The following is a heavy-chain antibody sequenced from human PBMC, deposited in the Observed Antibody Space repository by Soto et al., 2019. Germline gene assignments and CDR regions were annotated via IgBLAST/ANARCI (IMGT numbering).Heavy chain of an antibody. CDR3: AKDIVATPYG. CDR2: ISGSGGST. D-gene: IGHD5-12*01. CDR1: GFTFSSYA. V-gene: IGHV3-23*01. Sequence: PGGSLRLCCAASGFTFSSYAMSWVRQAPGKGLEWVSAISGSGGSTYYADSVKGRSTISRDNSKNTLYLQMNSLRAEDTAVYYCAKDIVATPYGWGQGTLVTVSS. J-gene: IGHJ4*02.